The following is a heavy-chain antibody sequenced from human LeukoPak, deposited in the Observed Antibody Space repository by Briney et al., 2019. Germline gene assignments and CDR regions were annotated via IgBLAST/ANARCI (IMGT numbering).Heavy chain of an antibody. V-gene: IGHV1-18*01. CDR3: ARDTSSGDFSELDY. D-gene: IGHD3-3*01. CDR1: GYTFTCYG. CDR2: ISAYNGNT. Sequence: ASVKVSCKASGYTFTCYGISWVRQAPGQGLEWMGWISAYNGNTNYAQKLQGRVTMTTDTSTSTAYMELRSLRSDDTAVYYCARDTSSGDFSELDYWGQGTLVTVSP. J-gene: IGHJ4*02.